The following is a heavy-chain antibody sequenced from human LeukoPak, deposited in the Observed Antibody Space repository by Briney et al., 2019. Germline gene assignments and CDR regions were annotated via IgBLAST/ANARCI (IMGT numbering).Heavy chain of an antibody. J-gene: IGHJ5*02. D-gene: IGHD2-15*01. V-gene: IGHV1-2*02. CDR1: GYTFTGYY. CDR2: INPNSGGT. CDR3: ARGPSINCSGGSCYRPVDP. Sequence: ASVRVSCKASGYTFTGYYMHWVRQAPGQGLEWMGWINPNSGGTNYAQKFQGRVTMTRDTSISTAYMELSRLRSDDTAVYYCARGPSINCSGGSCYRPVDPWGQGTLVTVSS.